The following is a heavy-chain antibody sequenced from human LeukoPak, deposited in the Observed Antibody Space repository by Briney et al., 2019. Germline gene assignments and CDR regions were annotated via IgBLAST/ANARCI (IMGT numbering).Heavy chain of an antibody. D-gene: IGHD5-18*01. CDR2: ISSSSGTI. CDR3: ARALGYSYGYAVDY. Sequence: GGSLRLSCAPSGFIFSNYNMNWVRQTPGKELEWLSYISSSSGTIYYADSVKGRFTISGDNAKNSLYLQMNSLRAEDTAVYYCARALGYSYGYAVDYWGQGTLVTVSS. J-gene: IGHJ4*02. V-gene: IGHV3-48*01. CDR1: GFIFSNYN.